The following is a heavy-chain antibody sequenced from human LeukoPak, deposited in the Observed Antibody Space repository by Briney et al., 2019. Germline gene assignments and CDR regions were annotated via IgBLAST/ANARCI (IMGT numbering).Heavy chain of an antibody. CDR1: EFTFSSYT. Sequence: AGGSLRLSCAASEFTFSSYTMNWVRQAPGKGLEWVSSISSSSSYIYYADSVKGRLTNSKNNAKNSLYLQMNSLRAEDMALYYCAKGGPVYSSGWEYFDSWGQGTLVTVSS. J-gene: IGHJ4*02. CDR3: AKGGPVYSSGWEYFDS. CDR2: ISSSSSYI. V-gene: IGHV3-21*04. D-gene: IGHD6-19*01.